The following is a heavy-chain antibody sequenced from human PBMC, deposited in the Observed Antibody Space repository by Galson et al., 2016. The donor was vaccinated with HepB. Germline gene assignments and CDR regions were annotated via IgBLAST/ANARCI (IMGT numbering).Heavy chain of an antibody. D-gene: IGHD5-24*01. J-gene: IGHJ4*01. V-gene: IGHV4-59*08. CDR1: GGSISSYY. CDR2: ISYSGST. Sequence: SETLSLTCTVSGGSISSYYWSWIRQPPGKGLEWIGYISYSGSTTYNPSLKSRVTISVDTSKNQFSLKLSSVTAADTAVYYCARQLSSSDDYNFPNYLDDWGHGTLLTVSS. CDR3: ARQLSSSDDYNFPNYLDD.